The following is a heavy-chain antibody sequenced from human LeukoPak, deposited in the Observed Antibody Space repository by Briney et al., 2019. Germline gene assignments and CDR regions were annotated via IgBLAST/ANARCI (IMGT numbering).Heavy chain of an antibody. J-gene: IGHJ4*02. Sequence: PGGSLRLSCAASGFTVTTNYMSWVRQAPGKGLEWVSVIYSDGSTYYADSVKGRFTISRDNSKNTLYLQMNSLSAEDTAVYYCTKAPQPTVALFDYWGQGTLVTVSS. CDR1: GFTVTTNY. CDR3: TKAPQPTVALFDY. CDR2: IYSDGST. D-gene: IGHD1-14*01. V-gene: IGHV3-53*01.